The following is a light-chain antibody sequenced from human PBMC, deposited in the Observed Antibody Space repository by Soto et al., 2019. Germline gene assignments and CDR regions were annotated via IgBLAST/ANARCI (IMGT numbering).Light chain of an antibody. Sequence: EIVLTQSPGTLSLSPGERATLSCRASQSVSSNYLAWYQQKPGQAPRLLIYDASNRATGIPARFSGSGSGTNFTLTISSLEPEDFAVYYCQQYETFGQGTKVDIK. CDR1: QSVSSNY. CDR3: QQYET. J-gene: IGKJ1*01. V-gene: IGKV3-20*01. CDR2: DAS.